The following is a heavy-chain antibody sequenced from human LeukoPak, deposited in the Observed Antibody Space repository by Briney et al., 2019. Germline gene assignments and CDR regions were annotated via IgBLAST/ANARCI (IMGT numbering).Heavy chain of an antibody. CDR2: ISSSGTTI. J-gene: IGHJ4*02. D-gene: IGHD2-15*01. CDR1: GFTFSSYE. V-gene: IGHV3-48*03. Sequence: GGSLRLSCAASGFTFSSYEMNWVRQAPGKGLDWVSYISSSGTTIYYADSVKGRFTISRDNAKNSLYLQMNSLRAGDTAVYYCARGGIAADYWGEGTLVTVSS. CDR3: ARGGIAADY.